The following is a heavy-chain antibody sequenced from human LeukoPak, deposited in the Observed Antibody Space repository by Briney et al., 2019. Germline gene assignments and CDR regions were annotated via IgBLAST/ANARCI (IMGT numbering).Heavy chain of an antibody. D-gene: IGHD2-15*01. CDR2: VSDNGGAT. CDR3: ARQLGYCSDGSCYFDH. J-gene: IGHJ4*02. Sequence: GGSLRLSCAGSGFTFSSYIMSWVRQAPGKGLEFVSGVSDNGGATYYADSVKGRFTISRDNSQNTLYLQMNSLRGEDSAIYFYARQLGYCSDGSCYFDHWGQGTLATVSS. V-gene: IGHV3-23*01. CDR1: GFTFSSYI.